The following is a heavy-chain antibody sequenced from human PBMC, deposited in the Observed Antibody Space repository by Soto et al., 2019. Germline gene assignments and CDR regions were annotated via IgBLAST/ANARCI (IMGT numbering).Heavy chain of an antibody. V-gene: IGHV1-69*13. Sequence: WASVKVSCKASGGTFSSYAISWVRQAPGQGLEWMGGIIPIFGTANYAQKFQGRVTITADESTSTAYMELSSLRSEDTAVYYCAGLYCSSTSRYPQLGMDVWGQGTTVTVSS. D-gene: IGHD2-2*01. J-gene: IGHJ6*02. CDR2: IIPIFGTA. CDR3: AGLYCSSTSRYPQLGMDV. CDR1: GGTFSSYA.